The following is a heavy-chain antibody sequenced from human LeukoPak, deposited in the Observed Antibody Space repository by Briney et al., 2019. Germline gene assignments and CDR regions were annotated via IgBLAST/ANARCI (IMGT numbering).Heavy chain of an antibody. CDR1: GGSISSSTHY. CDR3: AGLYYDFWSGYYTGWFDP. Sequence: SETLSLTCTVSGGSISSSTHYWGWIRQPPGKGLEWIGYIYYSGSTNYNPSLKSRVTISVDTSKNQFSLKLSSVTAADTAVYYCAGLYYDFWSGYYTGWFDPWGQGTLVTVSS. CDR2: IYYSGST. D-gene: IGHD3-3*01. J-gene: IGHJ5*02. V-gene: IGHV4-61*05.